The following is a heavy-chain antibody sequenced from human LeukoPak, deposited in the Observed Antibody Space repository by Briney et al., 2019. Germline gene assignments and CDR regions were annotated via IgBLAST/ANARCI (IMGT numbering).Heavy chain of an antibody. V-gene: IGHV1-2*02. CDR1: GYTFTSYG. Sequence: ASVKVSCKASGYTFTSYGISWVRQAPGQGLEWMGWINPNSGGTNYAQKFQGRVTMTRDTSISTAYMELSRLRSDDTAVYYCARVAVTTQGGLDYWGQGTLVTVSS. CDR3: ARVAVTTQGGLDY. D-gene: IGHD4-17*01. J-gene: IGHJ4*02. CDR2: INPNSGGT.